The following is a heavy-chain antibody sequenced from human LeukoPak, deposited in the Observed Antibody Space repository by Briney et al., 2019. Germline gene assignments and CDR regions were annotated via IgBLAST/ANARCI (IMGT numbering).Heavy chain of an antibody. D-gene: IGHD2-15*01. V-gene: IGHV3-23*01. CDR2: ISGSGGST. CDR3: AKDVVVVAATGDDY. J-gene: IGHJ4*02. Sequence: PGGSLRLSCAASGXTFSSYAVSWVRQAPGKGLEWVSAISGSGGSTYYADSVKGRFTISRDNSKNTLYLQMNSLRAEDTAVYYCAKDVVVVAATGDDYWGQGTLVTVSS. CDR1: GXTFSSYA.